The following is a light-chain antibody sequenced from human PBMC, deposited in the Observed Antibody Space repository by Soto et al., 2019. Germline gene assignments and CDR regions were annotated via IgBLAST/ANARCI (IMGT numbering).Light chain of an antibody. V-gene: IGKV1-39*01. CDR3: QQSYSTPWT. CDR2: AAS. Sequence: DIQTTHPPSSLSASVGHSATITRRASQSISSYLNWYQQKPGKAPKLLIYAASSLQSGVPSRFSGSGSGTDFTLTISSLQPEDFATYYCQQSYSTPWTFGQGTKVDIK. J-gene: IGKJ1*01. CDR1: QSISSY.